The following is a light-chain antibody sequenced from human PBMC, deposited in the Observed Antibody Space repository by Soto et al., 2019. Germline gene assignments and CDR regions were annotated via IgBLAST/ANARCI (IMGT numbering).Light chain of an antibody. CDR3: NSYTSTSTYL. Sequence: QSALTQPASVSGSPGQSITISCTGTSSDVGGYNYVSWYQQHPGKAPKLMLYEVSNRPSGVSNRFSGSKSDNTASLTISGLQAEDEADYYCNSYTSTSTYLFGTGTKVTVL. V-gene: IGLV2-14*01. CDR1: SSDVGGYNY. J-gene: IGLJ1*01. CDR2: EVS.